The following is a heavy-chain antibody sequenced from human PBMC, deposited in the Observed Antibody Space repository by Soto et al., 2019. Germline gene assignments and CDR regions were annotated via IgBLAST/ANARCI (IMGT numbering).Heavy chain of an antibody. V-gene: IGHV1-2*04. Sequence: ASVKVSCKASGYTFTGYYMHWVRQAPGQGLEWMGWINPNSGGTNCAQKFQGWVTMTRDTSISTAYMGLSRLRSDDTAVYYCAREASLKYYYDSSGFEDAFDIWGQGXMVTV. J-gene: IGHJ3*02. CDR3: AREASLKYYYDSSGFEDAFDI. CDR1: GYTFTGYY. CDR2: INPNSGGT. D-gene: IGHD3-22*01.